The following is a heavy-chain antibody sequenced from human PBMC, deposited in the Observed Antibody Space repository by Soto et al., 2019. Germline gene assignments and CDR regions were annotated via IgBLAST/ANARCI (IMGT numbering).Heavy chain of an antibody. CDR3: AHRRTYGSGSYSFGY. CDR1: GYTLSSYY. J-gene: IGHJ4*02. D-gene: IGHD3-10*01. CDR2: IKTSDGST. V-gene: IGHV1-46*01. Sequence: GASVKVSCKASGYTLSSYYMHWVRQAPGQGLEWMGIIKTSDGSTTYAQRFQGRLTITKDTSKNQVVLTMTNMDPVDTATYYCAHRRTYGSGSYSFGYWGQGTLVTVSS.